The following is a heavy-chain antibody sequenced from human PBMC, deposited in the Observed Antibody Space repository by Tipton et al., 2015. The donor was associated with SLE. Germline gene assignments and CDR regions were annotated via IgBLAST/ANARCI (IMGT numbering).Heavy chain of an antibody. V-gene: IGHV3-48*03. CDR3: ARERARGRADY. D-gene: IGHD3-16*01. CDR2: ISSSGSTI. Sequence: GSLRLSCVASGFTFSSYEMNWVRQAPGKGLEWVSYISSSGSTIYYADSVKGRFAISRDNAKNSLYLQMNSLRAEDTALYYCARERARGRADYWGQGTLVTVSS. J-gene: IGHJ4*02. CDR1: GFTFSSYE.